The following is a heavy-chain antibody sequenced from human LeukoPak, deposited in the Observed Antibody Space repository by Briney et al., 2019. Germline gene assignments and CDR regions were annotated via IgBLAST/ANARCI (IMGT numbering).Heavy chain of an antibody. V-gene: IGHV1-18*01. D-gene: IGHD3-22*01. CDR2: ISAYSGDT. CDR1: GYTFNNYG. Sequence: ASVKVSCKPSGYTFNNYGISWVRQAPGQGLEWMGWISAYSGDTNYAQKLQGRVTMTTDTSTSTAYMELRSLRSDDTAVYYCARLGMYNYDSSGYYLGGYFDYWGQGTLVTVSS. J-gene: IGHJ4*02. CDR3: ARLGMYNYDSSGYYLGGYFDY.